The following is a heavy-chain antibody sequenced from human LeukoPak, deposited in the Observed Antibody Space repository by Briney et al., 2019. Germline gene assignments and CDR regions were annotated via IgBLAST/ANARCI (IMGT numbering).Heavy chain of an antibody. D-gene: IGHD3-22*01. J-gene: IGHJ4*02. V-gene: IGHV3-74*01. Sequence: PGGSLRLSCAASGFTFSNNWMHWVRQAPGKGLVWVSRINSDWRTTTYADSVKGRFTISRDNAKNTLYLQMNSLRAEDTAVYYCAMIKEGWGQGTLVTVSS. CDR3: AMIKEG. CDR1: GFTFSNNW. CDR2: INSDWRTT.